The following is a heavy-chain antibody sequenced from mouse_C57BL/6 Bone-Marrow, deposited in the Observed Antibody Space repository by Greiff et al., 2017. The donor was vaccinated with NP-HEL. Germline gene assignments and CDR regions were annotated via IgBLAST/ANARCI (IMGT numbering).Heavy chain of an antibody. CDR2: IYPGSGST. V-gene: IGHV1-55*01. CDR3: ARQSSSYWFAY. CDR1: GYTFTSYW. J-gene: IGHJ3*01. D-gene: IGHD1-1*01. Sequence: QVQLQQPGAELVKPGASVKMSCKASGYTFTSYWITWVKQRPGQGLEWIGDIYPGSGSTNYNEKFKSKATLTVATSSSTAYMQLSSLTSEDSAVYYCARQSSSYWFAYWGQGTLVTVSA.